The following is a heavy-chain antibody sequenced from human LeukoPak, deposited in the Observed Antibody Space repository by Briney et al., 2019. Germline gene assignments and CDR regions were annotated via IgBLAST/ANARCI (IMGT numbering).Heavy chain of an antibody. CDR1: GFTFSTYA. V-gene: IGHV3-23*01. CDR2: ISGGGATT. CDR3: AKGAGFSGTYCFEY. D-gene: IGHD1-26*01. Sequence: PGGSLRLSCAASGFTFSTYALSWVRQAPGKGLQWVSAISGGGATTYYADSVQGRFTISRGNSKNTLYLQMNSLRAEDTAVYYCAKGAGFSGTYCFEYWGQGTLVTVSS. J-gene: IGHJ4*02.